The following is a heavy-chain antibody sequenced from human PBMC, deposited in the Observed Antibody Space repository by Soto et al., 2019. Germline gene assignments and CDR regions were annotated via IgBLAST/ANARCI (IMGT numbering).Heavy chain of an antibody. V-gene: IGHV3-33*01. D-gene: IGHD5-12*01. CDR2: IWYDGSNK. CDR3: ARDLGYSGYDFSHYYYYGMDV. J-gene: IGHJ6*02. Sequence: PGGSLRLSCAASGFTFSSYGMHWVRQAPGKGLEWVAVIWYDGSNKYYADSVKGRFTISRDNSKNTLYLQMNSLRAEDTAVYYCARDLGYSGYDFSHYYYYGMDVWGQGTTVTVSS. CDR1: GFTFSSYG.